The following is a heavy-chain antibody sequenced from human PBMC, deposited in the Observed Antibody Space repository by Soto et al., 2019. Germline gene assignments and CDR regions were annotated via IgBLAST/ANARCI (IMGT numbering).Heavy chain of an antibody. CDR2: MNANSGNT. V-gene: IGHV1-8*01. CDR3: ARGLLSFGDDGCDM. J-gene: IGHJ3*02. D-gene: IGHD3-10*01. CDR1: GYTFTSYD. Sequence: ASVKVSCKASGYTFTSYDINWVRQATGQGLEWMGWMNANSGNTGYAQKLQGRVTMTTDTSTSTAYMELSSLRSVDTAVYYCARGLLSFGDDGCDMWGQGTMVTFSS.